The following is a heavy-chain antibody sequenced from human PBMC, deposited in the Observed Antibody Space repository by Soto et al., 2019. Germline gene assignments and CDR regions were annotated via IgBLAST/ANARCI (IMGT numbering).Heavy chain of an antibody. CDR3: TRDRGLDM. CDR1: GFNVSSNY. J-gene: IGHJ3*02. V-gene: IGHV3-53*01. CDR2: ISTGGNT. Sequence: EVQLVESGGGLIQPGGSLRLSCAASGFNVSSNYMSWIRQAPGKGLEWVSIISTGGNTHYADSVKGRFTISRDNSKNTVYLLMTRLRAEDTAMYYCTRDRGLDMWGQGTTVNVSS.